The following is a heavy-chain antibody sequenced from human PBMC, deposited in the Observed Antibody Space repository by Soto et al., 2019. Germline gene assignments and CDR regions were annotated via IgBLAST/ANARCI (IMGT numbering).Heavy chain of an antibody. J-gene: IGHJ6*02. Sequence: QVQLVQSGAEVKNRGASVKVSCKAFGYRFTSYGIGWARQAPGQGLEWMGWINAYNGNTNYAQNFQGRVTLTTDTPTSTAYIELRSMRSNHTAVYYCAMVDVYVTASPQDVLGRGTTVTVSS. D-gene: IGHD3-16*01. CDR2: INAYNGNT. CDR1: GYRFTSYG. CDR3: AMVDVYVTASPQDV. V-gene: IGHV1-18*01.